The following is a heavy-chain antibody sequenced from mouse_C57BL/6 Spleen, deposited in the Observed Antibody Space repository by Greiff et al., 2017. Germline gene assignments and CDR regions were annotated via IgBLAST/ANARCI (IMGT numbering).Heavy chain of an antibody. CDR1: GYTFTDYY. Sequence: EVQLQQSGPELVKPGASVKISCKASGYTFTDYYMNWVKQSHGKSLEWIGDINPNNGGTSYNQKFKGKATLTVDKSSSTAYMERRSLTSEDSAVYYCAKGYGGDYWGQGTSVTVSS. CDR3: AKGYGGDY. V-gene: IGHV1-26*01. D-gene: IGHD2-2*01. CDR2: INPNNGGT. J-gene: IGHJ4*01.